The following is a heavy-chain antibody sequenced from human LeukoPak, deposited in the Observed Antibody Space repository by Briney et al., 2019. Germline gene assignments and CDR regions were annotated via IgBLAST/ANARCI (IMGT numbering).Heavy chain of an antibody. CDR2: SVGANGRT. V-gene: IGHV3-23*01. CDR3: VKDAIPRDGKWELDY. Sequence: GGSLRLSCEASGFTFSPHAMSWVRLAPGKGLEWFSGSVGANGRTDYADSVKGRFTISRDNSKNTLYLQMNSLRVEDTAVYYCVKDAIPRDGKWELDYWGQGTLVTVSS. CDR1: GFTFSPHA. J-gene: IGHJ4*02. D-gene: IGHD1-26*01.